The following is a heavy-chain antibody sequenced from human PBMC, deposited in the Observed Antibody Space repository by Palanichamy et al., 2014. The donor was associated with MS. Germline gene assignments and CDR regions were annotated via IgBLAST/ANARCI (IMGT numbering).Heavy chain of an antibody. J-gene: IGHJ4*02. Sequence: EVQLVESGGGLVQPGGSLRLSCAASGFTFSDYWMSWARQAPGKGLEWVANINADGTEIYYVDSVKGRFTAYRDNAKRSLFMQMNSLRVEDTAVYYCASYGITVGGPDYWGQGTRVTVSS. CDR3: ASYGITVGGPDY. D-gene: IGHD3-10*01. V-gene: IGHV3-7*01. CDR2: INADGTEI. CDR1: GFTFSDYW.